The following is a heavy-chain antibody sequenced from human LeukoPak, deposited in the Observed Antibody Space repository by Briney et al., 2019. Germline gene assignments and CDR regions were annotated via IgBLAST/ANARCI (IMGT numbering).Heavy chain of an antibody. CDR3: AREPSNSDGWHEHFDY. J-gene: IGHJ4*02. V-gene: IGHV1-18*01. CDR1: GYTFIEYG. D-gene: IGHD5-24*01. CDR2: ISTYNGDT. Sequence: ASVKVSCKASGYTFIEYGIGWVRQAPGQGLEWMGWISTYNGDTRYAQNLQDRLTVTTDTSTNTAYMQLRSLTPDDTAVYYCAREPSNSDGWHEHFDYWGQGSPVTLSS.